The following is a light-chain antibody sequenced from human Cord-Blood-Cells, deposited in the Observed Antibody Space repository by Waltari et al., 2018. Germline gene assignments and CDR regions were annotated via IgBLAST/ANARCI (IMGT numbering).Light chain of an antibody. CDR2: KAS. Sequence: DIQMTQSPSTLSASVGDRVTITCRASQSISSWLDWYQQKPGKAPKLLIYKASSLESGVPSRFSGSGSGTEFTLTSSSLQPDDFATYYCQQYNSYPYTFGQGTKLEIK. CDR1: QSISSW. J-gene: IGKJ2*01. V-gene: IGKV1-5*03. CDR3: QQYNSYPYT.